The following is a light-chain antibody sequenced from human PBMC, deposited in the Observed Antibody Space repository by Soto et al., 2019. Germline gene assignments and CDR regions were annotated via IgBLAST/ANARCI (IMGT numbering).Light chain of an antibody. CDR3: QQRST. Sequence: EIVWTQSPATLSLSPGERATLSCRASQSVSSYLAWYQQKPGQAPRLLIYDASNRATGIPARFSGSGSGTDFTLTISSLEPEDFAVYYCQQRSTFGGGTKVDIK. CDR2: DAS. V-gene: IGKV3-11*01. J-gene: IGKJ4*01. CDR1: QSVSSY.